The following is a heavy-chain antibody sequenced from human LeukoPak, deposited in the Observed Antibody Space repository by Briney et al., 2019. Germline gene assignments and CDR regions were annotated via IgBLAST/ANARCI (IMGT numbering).Heavy chain of an antibody. V-gene: IGHV1-2*06. J-gene: IGHJ4*02. D-gene: IGHD6-19*01. Sequence: ASVKVSCKASGYTFTGYYMHWVRQAPGQGLEWMGRINPNSGGTNYAQKFQGRVTMTRDTSISTAYMELSRLRSDDTAVYYCARAWTPDIAVAGIFDSWGREPWSPSPQ. CDR1: GYTFTGYY. CDR3: ARAWTPDIAVAGIFDS. CDR2: INPNSGGT.